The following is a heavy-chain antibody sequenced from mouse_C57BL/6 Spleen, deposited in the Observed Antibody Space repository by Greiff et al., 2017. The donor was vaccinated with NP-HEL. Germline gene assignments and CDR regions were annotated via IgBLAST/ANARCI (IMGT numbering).Heavy chain of an antibody. V-gene: IGHV1-81*01. Sequence: QVQLQQSGAELARPGASVKLSCKASGYTFTSYGISWVKQRTGQGLEWIGEIYPRSGNTYYNEKFKGKATLTSDKSSSTAYMELRSLTSEDSAVYFCASDYEGAWFAYWGQGTLVTVSA. CDR2: IYPRSGNT. CDR3: ASDYEGAWFAY. J-gene: IGHJ3*01. D-gene: IGHD2-4*01. CDR1: GYTFTSYG.